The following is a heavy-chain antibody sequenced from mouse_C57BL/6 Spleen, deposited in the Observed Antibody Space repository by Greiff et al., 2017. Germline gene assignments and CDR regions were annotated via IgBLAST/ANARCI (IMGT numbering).Heavy chain of an antibody. CDR1: GFTFSSYT. V-gene: IGHV5-9*04. J-gene: IGHJ3*01. CDR3: ALYYDYDAWFAY. CDR2: ISGGGGNT. Sequence: EVQGVESGGGLVKPGGSLKLSCAASGFTFSSYTMSWVRQTPEKRLEWVATISGGGGNTYYPDSVKGRFTISRDNAKNTLYLQMSSLRSEDTAVYYCALYYDYDAWFAYWGQGTLVTVSA. D-gene: IGHD2-4*01.